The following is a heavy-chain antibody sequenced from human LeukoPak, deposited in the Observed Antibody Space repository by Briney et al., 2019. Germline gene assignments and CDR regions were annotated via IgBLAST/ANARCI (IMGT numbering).Heavy chain of an antibody. Sequence: SETLSLTCTVSGGSISSSNYYWGWIRQPPGKGLEWIGSIYYSGSTYYNPSLKSRVTISVDTSKNQFSLKLSSVTAADTAAYYCAREMKGDSSGWYENYWGQGTLVTVSS. CDR3: AREMKGDSSGWYENY. CDR2: IYYSGST. J-gene: IGHJ4*02. D-gene: IGHD6-19*01. V-gene: IGHV4-39*02. CDR1: GGSISSSNYY.